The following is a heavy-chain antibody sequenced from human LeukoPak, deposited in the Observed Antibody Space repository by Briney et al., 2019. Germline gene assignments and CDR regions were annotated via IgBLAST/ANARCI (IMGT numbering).Heavy chain of an antibody. CDR3: ARTAMVPLDV. CDR2: ISSSSSTV. J-gene: IGHJ6*04. CDR1: GFTFSRYS. D-gene: IGHD5-18*01. Sequence: PGGSLRLSCAASGFTFSRYSMNWVRQAPGKGLEWVSYISSSSSTVYYADSVKGRFTITRDNAKNSLYLQMNSLRAEDTAVYYCARTAMVPLDVWGKGTTVTVSS. V-gene: IGHV3-48*01.